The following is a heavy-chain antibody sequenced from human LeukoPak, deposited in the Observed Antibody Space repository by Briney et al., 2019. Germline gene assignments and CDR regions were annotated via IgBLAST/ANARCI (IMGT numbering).Heavy chain of an antibody. CDR3: ARACYYDSSGYYYEYYFDY. V-gene: IGHV4-59*01. J-gene: IGHJ4*02. Sequence: SSETLSLTCTVSGGSISSYYWSWIRQPPGKGLEWIGYIYYSGSTNYNPSLKSRVTISVDTSKNQFSLKLGSVTAADTAVYYCARACYYDSSGYYYEYYFDYWGQGTLVTVSS. CDR1: GGSISSYY. D-gene: IGHD3-22*01. CDR2: IYYSGST.